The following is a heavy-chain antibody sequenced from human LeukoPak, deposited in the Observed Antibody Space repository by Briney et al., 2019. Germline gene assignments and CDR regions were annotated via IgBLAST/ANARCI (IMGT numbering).Heavy chain of an antibody. J-gene: IGHJ4*02. D-gene: IGHD3-10*01. Sequence: ASVKVSCKASGCTFSRYAISGVRQAPGQGLEWMGGIIPIFGTANYAQKFQGRVTITTDESTSTAYMELRSLRSEDTAVYYCARDGTEYYGSGSYYTSWGQGTLVTVSS. CDR2: IIPIFGTA. CDR3: ARDGTEYYGSGSYYTS. V-gene: IGHV1-69*05. CDR1: GCTFSRYA.